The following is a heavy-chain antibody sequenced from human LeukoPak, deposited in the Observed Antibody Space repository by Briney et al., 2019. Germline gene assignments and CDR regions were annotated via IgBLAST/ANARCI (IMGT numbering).Heavy chain of an antibody. CDR1: GYTFTSYD. D-gene: IGHD3-22*01. V-gene: IGHV1-8*01. J-gene: IGHJ4*02. CDR2: MNPNSGNT. Sequence: GASVKVSCKASGYTFTSYDINWVRRAPGQGLEWMGWMNPNSGNTGYAQKFQGRVTMTRNTSISTAYMELSSLRSEDTAVYYCARDNYYDSSGYGLWGQGTLVTVSS. CDR3: ARDNYYDSSGYGL.